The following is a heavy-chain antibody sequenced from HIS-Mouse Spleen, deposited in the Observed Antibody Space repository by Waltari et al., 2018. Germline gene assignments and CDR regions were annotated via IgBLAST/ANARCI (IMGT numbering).Heavy chain of an antibody. V-gene: IGHV3-43D*03. J-gene: IGHJ6*02. CDR3: AKDILRGWEKWPRVGGMDV. D-gene: IGHD5-12*01. CDR1: GFTFDDYA. CDR2: ISWDGGST. Sequence: AASGFTFDDYAMHWVRQAPGKGLEWVSLISWDGGSTYYAVSVKGRFTISRDNSKNSLYLQMNSLRAEDTALYYCAKDILRGWEKWPRVGGMDVWGQGTTVTVSS.